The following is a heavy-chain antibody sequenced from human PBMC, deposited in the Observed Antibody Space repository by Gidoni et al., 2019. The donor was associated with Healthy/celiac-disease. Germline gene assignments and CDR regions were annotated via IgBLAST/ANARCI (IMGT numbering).Heavy chain of an antibody. J-gene: IGHJ5*02. CDR2: IYYSGST. CDR3: AREARHYYDSSGYFP. D-gene: IGHD3-22*01. V-gene: IGHV4-59*01. CDR1: GGSIGSYY. Sequence: QVQLQESGPGLVKPSETLSLTCTVPGGSIGSYYWSWIRQPPGKGLEWIGYIYYSGSTNYNPSLKSRVTISVDTSKNQFSLKLSSVTAADTAVYYCAREARHYYDSSGYFPWGQGTLVTVSS.